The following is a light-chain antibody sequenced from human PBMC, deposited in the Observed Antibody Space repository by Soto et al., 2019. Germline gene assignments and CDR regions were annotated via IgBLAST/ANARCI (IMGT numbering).Light chain of an antibody. Sequence: EIVMTQSPATLSVSPWERATLSCRASQNVRSNLAWYQQKPGQAPRLLIYGASTRATGIPARFSGRGSGTEFILTISSLQSEDFAVYYCQQYDDWPETFGQGTKVDI. CDR1: QNVRSN. CDR2: GAS. J-gene: IGKJ1*01. V-gene: IGKV3-15*01. CDR3: QQYDDWPET.